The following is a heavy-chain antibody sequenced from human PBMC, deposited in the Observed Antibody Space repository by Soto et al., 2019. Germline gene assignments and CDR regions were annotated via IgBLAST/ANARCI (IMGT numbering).Heavy chain of an antibody. D-gene: IGHD3-9*01. CDR1: GGTFSSYA. Sequence: SVKVSCKASGGTFSSYAISWVRQAPGQGLEWMGGIIPIFGTANYAQKFQGRVTITADESTSTAYMEPSSLRSEDTAVYYCARKSDYYDILTGPATENWFDPWGQGTLVTVSS. CDR2: IIPIFGTA. J-gene: IGHJ5*02. V-gene: IGHV1-69*13. CDR3: ARKSDYYDILTGPATENWFDP.